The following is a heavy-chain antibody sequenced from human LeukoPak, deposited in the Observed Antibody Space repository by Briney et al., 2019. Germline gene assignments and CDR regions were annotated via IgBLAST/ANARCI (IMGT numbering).Heavy chain of an antibody. CDR2: IKLDGSEK. J-gene: IGHJ4*02. D-gene: IGHD3-3*01. CDR3: ARDQYDTWSRRGNFDS. V-gene: IGHV3-7*03. Sequence: GGSLRLSCVASGFTFGKYWMSWVRQAPGKGLEWVANIKLDGSEKNYVDSVKGRFTISRDDTKNSLYLQMNSLRAEDTAVFYCARDQYDTWSRRGNFDSWGREPWSSSPQ. CDR1: GFTFGKYW.